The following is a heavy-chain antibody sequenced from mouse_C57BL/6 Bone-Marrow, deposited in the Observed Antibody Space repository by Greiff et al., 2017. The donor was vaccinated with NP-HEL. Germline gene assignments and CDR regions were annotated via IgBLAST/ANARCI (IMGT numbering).Heavy chain of an antibody. J-gene: IGHJ1*03. D-gene: IGHD2-3*01. CDR2: IYPGSGSS. Sequence: VQLKQPGAELVKPGASVKMSCTASGYTFTCYWITWVKQRPGQGLEWIGDIYPGSGSSNYNERFNCKATLTVDTSSSTAYMQVSSLTSEESAVYYCAIDGYYWYFDVWGTGTTVTVSS. V-gene: IGHV1-55*01. CDR3: AIDGYYWYFDV. CDR1: GYTFTCYW.